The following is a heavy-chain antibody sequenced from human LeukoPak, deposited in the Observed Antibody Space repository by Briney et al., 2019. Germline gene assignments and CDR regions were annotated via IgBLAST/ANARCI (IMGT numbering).Heavy chain of an antibody. CDR1: GYTFTSYY. J-gene: IGHJ4*02. CDR3: TRPKDSGSHLFLFDC. CDR2: INPSDGST. Sequence: ASVKVSCKASGYTFTSYYMHWVRQAPGQGLEWMGIINPSDGSTNYAQKFQGRVTMTRDRSRSTVYLELSSLRSEDTAVYYCTRPKDSGSHLFLFDCWGQGTLVTVSS. V-gene: IGHV1-46*01. D-gene: IGHD1-26*01.